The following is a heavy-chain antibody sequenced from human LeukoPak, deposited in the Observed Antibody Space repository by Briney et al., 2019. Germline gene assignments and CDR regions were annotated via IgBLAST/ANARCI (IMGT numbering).Heavy chain of an antibody. CDR2: IGIRGDT. D-gene: IGHD6-19*01. Sequence: PGGSLRLSCAASGFTVSSNYMSWVRQAPGKGLEWVSAIGIRGDTHYSGSVKGRFTISRENAESSLYLQMNSLRAEDTAVYYCARGGIQVSGIDEFDYWGQGTLVTVSS. J-gene: IGHJ4*02. CDR1: GFTVSSNY. V-gene: IGHV3-13*01. CDR3: ARGGIQVSGIDEFDY.